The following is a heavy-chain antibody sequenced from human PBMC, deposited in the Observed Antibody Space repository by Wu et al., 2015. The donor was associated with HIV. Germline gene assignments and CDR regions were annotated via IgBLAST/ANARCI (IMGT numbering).Heavy chain of an antibody. CDR3: ARADGYNSYFDY. J-gene: IGHJ4*02. Sequence: QVQLVQSGAEVKKPGASVKVSCKASGYTFTGYYMHWVRQAPGQGLEWLGRVIPFLGTSNYAQKFQGRVTITADESTSTAYMELSSLRSDDTAMYYCARADGYNSYFDYWGQGTLVTVSS. D-gene: IGHD5-24*01. CDR2: VIPFLGTS. CDR1: GYTFTGYY. V-gene: IGHV1-69*11.